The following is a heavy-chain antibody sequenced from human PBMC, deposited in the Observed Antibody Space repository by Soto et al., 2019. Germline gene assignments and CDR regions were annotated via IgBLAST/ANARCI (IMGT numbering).Heavy chain of an antibody. V-gene: IGHV4-31*01. CDR3: ARASSSSSAADY. CDR1: GESISSGGYY. J-gene: IGHJ4*02. CDR2: IYDSESA. Sequence: QVQLQESGPGLVKPSQTLSLTCSVSGESISSGGYYWSWIRHHPGKGLEWIGYIYDSESAYYNPSLQSPVTIPMXXSKNHFAMGLSSVTAADTAVYYCARASSSSSAADYWGQGTLATVSS. D-gene: IGHD6-6*01.